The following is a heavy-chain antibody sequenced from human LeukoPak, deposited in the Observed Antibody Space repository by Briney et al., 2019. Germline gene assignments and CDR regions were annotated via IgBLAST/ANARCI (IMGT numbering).Heavy chain of an antibody. V-gene: IGHV4-34*01. CDR3: ARGYCSGGSCYSWNDY. D-gene: IGHD2-15*01. CDR2: INHSGST. Sequence: GSLRLSCVASGFSFSSYWMSWIRQPPGKGLEWIGEINHSGSTNYNPSLKSRVTISVDTSKNQFSLKLSSVTAADTAVYYCARGYCSGGSCYSWNDYWGQGTLVTVSS. J-gene: IGHJ4*02. CDR1: GFSFSSYW.